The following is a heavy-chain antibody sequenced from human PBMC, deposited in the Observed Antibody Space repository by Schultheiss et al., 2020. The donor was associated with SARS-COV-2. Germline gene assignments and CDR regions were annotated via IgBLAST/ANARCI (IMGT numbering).Heavy chain of an antibody. CDR1: GSTFSTSV. Sequence: SVKVSCKASGSTFSTSVMQWVRQARGQRLEWIGWIVVGSGNPDYAQRFQGRLTITRDMSTSTAYMELSSLRSDDTAVYFCARATFVACIFFNTDHWGQGTLVTVSS. V-gene: IGHV1-58*02. CDR2: IVVGSGNP. J-gene: IGHJ4*02. D-gene: IGHD2-8*01. CDR3: ARATFVACIFFNTDH.